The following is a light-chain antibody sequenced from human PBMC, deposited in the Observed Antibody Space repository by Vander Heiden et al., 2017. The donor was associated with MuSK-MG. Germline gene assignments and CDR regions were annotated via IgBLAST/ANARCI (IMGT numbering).Light chain of an antibody. CDR1: QNLLRVSDNKNH. CDR3: HQYYSSLPT. V-gene: IGKV4-1*01. J-gene: IGKJ1*01. CDR2: RAS. Sequence: IVMTQSPDSLAVSLGERATINCRSSQNLLRVSDNKNHLAWFKQKSGQPPELLIYRASTRRSEVPDRVSGSGSGTDFTLTIANFQAEDVAVYYCHQYYSSLPTFGQGTKVEIK.